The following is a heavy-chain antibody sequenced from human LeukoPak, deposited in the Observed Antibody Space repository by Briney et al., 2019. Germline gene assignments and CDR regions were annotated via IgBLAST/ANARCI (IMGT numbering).Heavy chain of an antibody. D-gene: IGHD1-26*01. CDR1: GFTFSGSA. CDR2: IDKKDKGYATAT. V-gene: IGHV3-73*01. CDR3: TRDSGTYIWFDP. Sequence: GGSLRLSCAASGFTFSGSAIHWVRQSSGKGLEWVGQIDKKDKGYATATAYAESVKGRFTISRDDSLNTAYLQMKSLKTEDTALYYCTRDSGTYIWFDPWGQGTLFTVST. J-gene: IGHJ5*02.